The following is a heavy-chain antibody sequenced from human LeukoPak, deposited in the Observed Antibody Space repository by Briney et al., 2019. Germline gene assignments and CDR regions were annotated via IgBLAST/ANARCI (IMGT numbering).Heavy chain of an antibody. D-gene: IGHD2/OR15-2a*01. CDR2: MNPYSTNT. Sequence: ASVKVSCKTSGYTFANYDITWVRQAPGRGLEWMGWMNPYSTNTGYARQFQGRLSTTRDISITTAYMELSSLRSEDTAVYYCARATRGDLLSEFWGQGSLITVSS. J-gene: IGHJ4*02. CDR1: GYTFANYD. CDR3: ARATRGDLLSEF. V-gene: IGHV1-8*01.